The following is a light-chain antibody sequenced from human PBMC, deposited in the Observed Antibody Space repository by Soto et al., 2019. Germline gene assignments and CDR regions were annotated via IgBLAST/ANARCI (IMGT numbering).Light chain of an antibody. CDR3: QVWDSSSDHPKVV. CDR1: NIGSKS. Sequence: SYELTQPPSVSVAPGKTARITCGGNNIGSKSVHWYQQKPGQAPVLVISYDSDRPSGIAERFSGSNSGNTATLTISRVEAGYEADYSCQVWDSSSDHPKVVFGGGTKLTVL. J-gene: IGLJ2*01. CDR2: YDS. V-gene: IGLV3-21*04.